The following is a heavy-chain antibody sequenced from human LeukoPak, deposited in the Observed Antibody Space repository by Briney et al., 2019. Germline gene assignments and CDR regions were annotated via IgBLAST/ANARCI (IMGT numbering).Heavy chain of an antibody. D-gene: IGHD6-13*01. V-gene: IGHV4-61*08. CDR1: GGSISSGGYY. CDR2: IYYTGST. Sequence: SQTLSLTCTVSGGSISSGGYYWSWIRQPPGKGLEWIGYIYYTGSTDYNPSLKSRVAISVDTSKNQFSLKLSSVTAADTAVYYCARGSKAAPGTFDYWGQGTLVTVSP. J-gene: IGHJ4*02. CDR3: ARGSKAAPGTFDY.